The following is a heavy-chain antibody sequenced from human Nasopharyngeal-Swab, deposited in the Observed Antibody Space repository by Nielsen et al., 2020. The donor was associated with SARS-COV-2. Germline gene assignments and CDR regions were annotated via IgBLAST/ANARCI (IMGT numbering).Heavy chain of an antibody. V-gene: IGHV4-59*01. CDR2: IYYSGST. J-gene: IGHJ3*02. D-gene: IGHD1-26*01. Sequence: SDTLSLTCTVSGASIISYYLRWIRPPPGTGLEWIGYIYYSGSTNYNPSLKSRVTISVDTSKNQFSLKLSSVTAADTAAYYCARDLHSGSYEVGAAFDIWGQGTMVTVSS. CDR3: ARDLHSGSYEVGAAFDI. CDR1: GASIISYY.